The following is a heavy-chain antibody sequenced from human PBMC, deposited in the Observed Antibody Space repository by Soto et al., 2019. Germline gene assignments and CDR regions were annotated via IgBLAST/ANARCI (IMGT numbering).Heavy chain of an antibody. D-gene: IGHD2-21*02. CDR3: ARGGAYCGGDCFVY. CDR1: RYTINSSG. J-gene: IGHJ4*02. CDR2: ISAYNGNT. Sequence: GASVKVSCKASRYTINSSGISWVRQANGQGLEWMGWISAYNGNTNYAQKLQGRVTMTTDTSTSTAYMELRSLRSDDTAVYYCARGGAYCGGDCFVYWGQGTLVTVSS. V-gene: IGHV1-18*01.